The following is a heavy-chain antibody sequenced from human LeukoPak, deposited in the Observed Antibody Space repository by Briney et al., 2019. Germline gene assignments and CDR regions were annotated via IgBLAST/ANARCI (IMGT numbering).Heavy chain of an antibody. V-gene: IGHV4-39*01. CDR2: IHYSGST. CDR3: SRETASTSWY. J-gene: IGHJ4*02. Sequence: SETLSLTCTVSDGSISSSRYYWAWIRQPPGKGLEWIGSIHYSGSTFYSPSLKSRVTISVDTSNNQFYLNLRSVTAADTAVYYCSRETASTSWYWGQGTLVTVSS. CDR1: DGSISSSRYY. D-gene: IGHD6-13*01.